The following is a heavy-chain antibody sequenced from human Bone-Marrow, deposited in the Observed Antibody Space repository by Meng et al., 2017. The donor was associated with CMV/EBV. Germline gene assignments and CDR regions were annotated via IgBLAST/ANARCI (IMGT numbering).Heavy chain of an antibody. D-gene: IGHD4-11*01. CDR2: INQDGSER. CDR1: GFTFSSYG. Sequence: GGSLRLSCAASGFTFSSYGMHWVRQAPGKGLEWVANINQDGSERFYVDSVKGRFTISRDNAQNSLYLQMNSLRAEDTAVYYCARGDYTYYYGMDVWGQGTTVTVSS. J-gene: IGHJ6*02. V-gene: IGHV3-7*01. CDR3: ARGDYTYYYGMDV.